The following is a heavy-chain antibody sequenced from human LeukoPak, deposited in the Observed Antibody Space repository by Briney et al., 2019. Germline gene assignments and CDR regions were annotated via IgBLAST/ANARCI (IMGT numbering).Heavy chain of an antibody. CDR2: INPNSGGT. CDR1: GYTFTGYY. Sequence: ASVKVSCKASGYTFTGYYMHWVRQAPGQGLEWMGWINPNSGGTNYAQKFQGRVTMTRDTSISTAYMELSRLRSDDTSVYYCARDLSSMYVGYCSGGSCRGSYYFDYWGQGTLVTVFS. J-gene: IGHJ4*02. CDR3: ARDLSSMYVGYCSGGSCRGSYYFDY. D-gene: IGHD2-15*01. V-gene: IGHV1-2*02.